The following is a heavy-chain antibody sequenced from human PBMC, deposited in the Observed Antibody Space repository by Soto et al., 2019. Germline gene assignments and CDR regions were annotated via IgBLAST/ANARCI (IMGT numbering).Heavy chain of an antibody. CDR2: IYYSGST. D-gene: IGHD2-2*01. CDR1: GGSISSYY. V-gene: IGHV4-59*01. CDR3: ARVPIVVVPAAIRDYYYYMDV. Sequence: SETLSLTCTVSGGSISSYYWSWIRQPPWKGLEWIGYIYYSGSTNYNPSLKSRVTISVDTSKNQFSLKLSSVTAADTAVYYCARVPIVVVPAAIRDYYYYMDVWGKGATVTVSS. J-gene: IGHJ6*03.